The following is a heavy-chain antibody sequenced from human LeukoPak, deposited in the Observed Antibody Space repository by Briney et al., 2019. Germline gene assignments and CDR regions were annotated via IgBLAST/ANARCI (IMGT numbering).Heavy chain of an antibody. Sequence: GASVKVSCKASGYTFTNYYMHWVRQAPGQGLEWMGIINPSGGSTNYAQKFQGRVTMTRDTSTSTVYMELSSLRSEDTAVYYCARDPRDYTNSLEFHYWGQGTLITVSS. CDR2: INPSGGST. V-gene: IGHV1-46*01. CDR1: GYTFTNYY. J-gene: IGHJ4*02. D-gene: IGHD4-11*01. CDR3: ARDPRDYTNSLEFHY.